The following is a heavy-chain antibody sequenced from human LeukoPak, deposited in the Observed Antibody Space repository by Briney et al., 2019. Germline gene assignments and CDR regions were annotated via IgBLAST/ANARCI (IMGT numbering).Heavy chain of an antibody. V-gene: IGHV3-74*01. CDR3: AKARPFYSSSWAHFDY. CDR2: INTDGSVT. CDR1: GITVSTFW. J-gene: IGHJ4*02. D-gene: IGHD6-13*01. Sequence: PGGSLRLSCAASGITVSTFWMHWVRQAPGEGLVWVSRINTDGSVTNYADSVEGRFTISRDNFKNTLYLQMNSLRAEDTAVYYCAKARPFYSSSWAHFDYWGQGTLVTVSS.